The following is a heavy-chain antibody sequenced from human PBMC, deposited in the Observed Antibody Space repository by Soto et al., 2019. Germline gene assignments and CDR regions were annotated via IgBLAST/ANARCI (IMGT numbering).Heavy chain of an antibody. Sequence: QITLKESGPTLVKPTQTLTLTCTFSGFSLSSTRMAVGWIRQPPGKALEWLALIYCDDDKSYSPFLKSRLNITKDTSKNQVVLTMSNMDPVDTARYYCAHIVVAGLGYYFDYWGQGTLVTVSS. CDR2: IYCDDDK. J-gene: IGHJ4*02. CDR1: GFSLSSTRMA. V-gene: IGHV2-5*02. D-gene: IGHD6-19*01. CDR3: AHIVVAGLGYYFDY.